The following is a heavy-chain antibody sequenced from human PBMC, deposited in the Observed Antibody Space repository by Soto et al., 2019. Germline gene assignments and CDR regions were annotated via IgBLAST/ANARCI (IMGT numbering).Heavy chain of an antibody. J-gene: IGHJ3*02. V-gene: IGHV3-30-3*01. CDR2: ISYDGSNK. Sequence: GGSLRLSCAASGFTFSSYAMHWVRQAPGKGLEWVAVISYDGSNKYYADSVKGRFTISRDNSKNTLYLQMNSLRAEDTAVYYCARDPSFPSRIVVVITTAFDIWGQGTMVTVSS. CDR1: GFTFSSYA. D-gene: IGHD3-22*01. CDR3: ARDPSFPSRIVVVITTAFDI.